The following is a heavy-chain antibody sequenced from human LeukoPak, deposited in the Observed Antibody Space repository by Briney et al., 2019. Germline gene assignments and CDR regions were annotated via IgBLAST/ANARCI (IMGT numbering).Heavy chain of an antibody. D-gene: IGHD2-2*01. CDR3: ARRLGYCSSTSCPFRRAFDI. J-gene: IGHJ3*02. Sequence: SETLSLTCAVYGGSFSGYYWSWIRQPPGKGLEWIGEINHSGSTNYNPFLKSRVTISVDTSKNQFSLKLSSVTAADTAVYYCARRLGYCSSTSCPFRRAFDIWGQGTMVTVSS. V-gene: IGHV4-34*01. CDR1: GGSFSGYY. CDR2: INHSGST.